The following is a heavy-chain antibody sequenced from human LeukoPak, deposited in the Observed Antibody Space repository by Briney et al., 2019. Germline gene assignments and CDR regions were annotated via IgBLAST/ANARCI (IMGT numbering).Heavy chain of an antibody. CDR1: GYTFTGYY. CDR2: INPNSGGT. Sequence: GASVKVSCKASGYTFTGYYMHWVRQAPGQGLEWMGWINPNSGGTNYAQKFQGRVTMTRDTSISTAYMELSRLRSDDTAVYYCASSLLPDSSGYYYGQYWGQGTLVTVSS. V-gene: IGHV1-2*02. CDR3: ASSLLPDSSGYYYGQY. D-gene: IGHD3-22*01. J-gene: IGHJ4*02.